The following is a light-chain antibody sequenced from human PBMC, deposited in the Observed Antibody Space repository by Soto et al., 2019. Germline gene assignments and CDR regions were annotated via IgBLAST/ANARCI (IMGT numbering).Light chain of an antibody. V-gene: IGKV3-20*01. CDR2: GAS. CDR3: QQYGSSPWT. Sequence: EIVLTQSPGTLSLSPGERATLSCRASQSVSNSYIARYQQKPGQAPRLLIYGASSRATGIPDRFSGSGSGKDFTLTISRLEPEDFAVYYCQQYGSSPWTFGKGTKFEIK. CDR1: QSVSNSY. J-gene: IGKJ1*01.